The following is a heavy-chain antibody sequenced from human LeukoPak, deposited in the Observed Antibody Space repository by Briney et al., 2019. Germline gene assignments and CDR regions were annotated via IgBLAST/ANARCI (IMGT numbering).Heavy chain of an antibody. CDR3: ARASVVVVAAALDY. D-gene: IGHD2-15*01. CDR1: GFTFSSYS. J-gene: IGHJ4*02. Sequence: GGSLRLSCAASGFTFSSYSMNWVRQAPGEGLEWVSSISSSSSYIYYADSVKGRFTISRDNAKNSLYLQMNSLRAEDTAVYYCARASVVVVAAALDYWGQGTLVTVSS. V-gene: IGHV3-21*01. CDR2: ISSSSSYI.